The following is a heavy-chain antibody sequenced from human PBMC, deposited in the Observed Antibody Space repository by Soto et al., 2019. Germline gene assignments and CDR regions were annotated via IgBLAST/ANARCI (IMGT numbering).Heavy chain of an antibody. CDR2: ISAYNGKT. J-gene: IGHJ4*02. V-gene: IGHV1-18*01. Sequence: ASVKVSCKASGYTFTRYGISWVRQAPGQGLEWMGWISAYNGKTNYAQKLQGKVTMTTDTSTSTAYMKLRGLRSDDTAVYYGAGGFSGLQLPTTDYWGQGTLVTVSS. CDR1: GYTFTRYG. CDR3: AGGFSGLQLPTTDY. D-gene: IGHD2-2*01.